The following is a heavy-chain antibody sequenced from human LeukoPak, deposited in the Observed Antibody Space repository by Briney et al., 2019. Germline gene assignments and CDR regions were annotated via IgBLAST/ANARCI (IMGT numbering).Heavy chain of an antibody. J-gene: IGHJ4*02. D-gene: IGHD2-2*01. Sequence: EASVNVSFKASGYTFTDYYMHWVRQAPGQGGEGMGWINPNDGDTNYTQKFQGRVTITRDTSISTAHMEVSRLRSDDPAVYYCARANFLYCSSSTCLFDYWGQGTLVTVSS. CDR2: INPNDGDT. CDR1: GYTFTDYY. V-gene: IGHV1-2*02. CDR3: ARANFLYCSSSTCLFDY.